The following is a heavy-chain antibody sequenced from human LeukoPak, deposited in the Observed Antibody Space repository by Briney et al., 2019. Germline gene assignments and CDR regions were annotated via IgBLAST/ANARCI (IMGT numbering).Heavy chain of an antibody. J-gene: IGHJ4*02. Sequence: GASVKVSCKASGYTFTSYYMHWVRQAPGQGLEWMGGIIPIFGTANYAQKFQGRVTITADESTSTAYMELSSLRSEDTAVYYCATPKWGIAAAGGYYFDYWGQGTLVTVSS. V-gene: IGHV1-69*13. CDR2: IIPIFGTA. CDR1: GYTFTSYY. CDR3: ATPKWGIAAAGGYYFDY. D-gene: IGHD6-13*01.